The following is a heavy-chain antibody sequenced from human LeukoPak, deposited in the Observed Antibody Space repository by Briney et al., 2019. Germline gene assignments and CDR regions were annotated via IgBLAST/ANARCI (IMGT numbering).Heavy chain of an antibody. D-gene: IGHD4-17*01. CDR1: GFTFSSYS. J-gene: IGHJ4*02. CDR3: ARDPVTTVTTDY. V-gene: IGHV3-21*01. Sequence: GGSLRLSCAASGFTFSSYSMNWVRQAPGKGLEWVSSISSSSYIYYADSVKGRFTISRDNAKNSLYLQMNSLRAEDTAVYYCARDPVTTVTTDYWGQGTLVTVSS. CDR2: ISSSSYI.